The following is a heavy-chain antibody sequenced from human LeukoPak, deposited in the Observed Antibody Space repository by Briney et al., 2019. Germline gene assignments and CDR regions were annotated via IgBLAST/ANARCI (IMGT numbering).Heavy chain of an antibody. V-gene: IGHV3-23*01. CDR2: ITSRNV. CDR3: AKDLKKVGSSTWYFGL. J-gene: IGHJ2*01. CDR1: GFTFDDYA. Sequence: PGGSLRLSCVASGFTFDDYAMNWVRQAPGKGLEWISSITSRNVKYADSVRGRFTISRDNSKNTLYLQLDSLRVEGTALYYCAKDLKKVGSSTWYFGLWGRGTLVTVSS. D-gene: IGHD1-26*01.